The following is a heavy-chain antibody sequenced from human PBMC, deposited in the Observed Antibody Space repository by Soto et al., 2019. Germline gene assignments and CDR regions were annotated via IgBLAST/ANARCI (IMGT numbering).Heavy chain of an antibody. CDR1: GFTFSSYA. CDR2: ISSNGGST. Sequence: GGSLRLSCAASGFTFSSYAMHWVRQAPGKGLEYVSAISSNGGSTYYANSVKGRFTISRDNSKNTLYLQMGSLRAEDLAVYYCARGVVVVAATYGMDVWGQGTTVTVSS. CDR3: ARGVVVVAATYGMDV. D-gene: IGHD2-15*01. J-gene: IGHJ6*02. V-gene: IGHV3-64*01.